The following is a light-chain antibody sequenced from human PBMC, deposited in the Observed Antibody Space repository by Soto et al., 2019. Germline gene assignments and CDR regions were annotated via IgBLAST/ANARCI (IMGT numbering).Light chain of an antibody. Sequence: EIVLTQSPGTLSLSPGERATLSCRASQSVTSNYLAWYQQKPGQAPRLLIYGASTRATGVSDRFSGSGSGTDFTLTITRLEPEDFAVYYCQQYGRSPLLYTFGQGTKLGVK. J-gene: IGKJ2*01. CDR1: QSVTSNY. CDR3: QQYGRSPLLYT. V-gene: IGKV3-20*01. CDR2: GAS.